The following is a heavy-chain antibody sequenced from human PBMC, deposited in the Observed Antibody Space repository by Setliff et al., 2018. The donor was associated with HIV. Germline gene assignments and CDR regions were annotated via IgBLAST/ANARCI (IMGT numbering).Heavy chain of an antibody. J-gene: IGHJ4*01. Sequence: LSLTCAVYGGSFSGHFWTWIRQPPGKGLEWIGNINPNGDTNYNYISSMKGRLTLSLDTSKNQFSLTLRSVTAADTSVYYCASLLVFPAGGLFDFWGHGNLVTVSS. CDR1: GGSFSGHF. D-gene: IGHD1-26*01. CDR3: ASLLVFPAGGLFDF. V-gene: IGHV4-34*01. CDR2: INPNGDT.